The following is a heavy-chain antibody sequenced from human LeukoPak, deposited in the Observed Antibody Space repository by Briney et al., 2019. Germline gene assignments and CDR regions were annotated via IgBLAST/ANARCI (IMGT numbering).Heavy chain of an antibody. CDR1: GFTFSSYG. CDR2: TSYDGSKK. V-gene: IGHV3-30*18. D-gene: IGHD6-6*01. J-gene: IGHJ2*01. CDR3: AKDRSSSGYWYFGL. Sequence: GRSLRLSCAASGFTFSSYGMHWVRQAPGKGLEWAAVTSYDGSKKYYADSVKGRFTISRDNSKNTLYLQMNSLRAEDTAVYYCAKDRSSSGYWYFGLWGRGTLVTVSS.